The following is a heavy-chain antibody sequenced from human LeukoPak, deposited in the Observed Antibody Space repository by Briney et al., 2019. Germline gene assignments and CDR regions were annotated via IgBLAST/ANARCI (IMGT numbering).Heavy chain of an antibody. CDR1: GGSISSYY. CDR3: ARSRYSNYFDY. Sequence: PSETLSLTCTVSGGSISSYYWSWIRQPAGKGLEWIGYIYYSGSTNYNPSLKSRVTISVDTSKNQFSLKLSSVTAADTAVYYCARSRYSNYFDYWGQGTLVTVSS. D-gene: IGHD4-4*01. V-gene: IGHV4-59*01. CDR2: IYYSGST. J-gene: IGHJ4*02.